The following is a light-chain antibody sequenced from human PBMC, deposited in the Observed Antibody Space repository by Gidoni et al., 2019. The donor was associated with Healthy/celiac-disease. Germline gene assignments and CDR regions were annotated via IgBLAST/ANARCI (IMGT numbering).Light chain of an antibody. J-gene: IGKJ2*01. V-gene: IGKV1-39*01. Sequence: DIQMTQSQYSLSASVGARVTITCRASQSISIYLNWYQQKTGKAPKFLIYAASSFQSGVPSRFSGSGSGTDFTLTISSLQTEDFATYDCQQSYSTPRTFGQGTKLEIK. CDR2: AAS. CDR1: QSISIY. CDR3: QQSYSTPRT.